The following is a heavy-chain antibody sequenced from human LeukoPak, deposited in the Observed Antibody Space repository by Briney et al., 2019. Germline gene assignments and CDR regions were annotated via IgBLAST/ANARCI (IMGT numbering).Heavy chain of an antibody. D-gene: IGHD2-2*01. CDR3: ARSCTSTNCYLTDAFDI. V-gene: IGHV5-51*01. CDR2: IYPGDSDT. Sequence: GESLKISCKGFGYSFTTYWIGWVRQMPGKGLEWMGIIYPGDSDTKYSPSFRGQVTISADKSISTAYLQWSSLKASDTAMYYCARSCTSTNCYLTDAFDIWGRGTMVTVSS. J-gene: IGHJ3*02. CDR1: GYSFTTYW.